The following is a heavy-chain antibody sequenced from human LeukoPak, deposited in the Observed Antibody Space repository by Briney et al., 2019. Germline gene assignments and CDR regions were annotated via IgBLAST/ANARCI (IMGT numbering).Heavy chain of an antibody. CDR2: ISYDGSNK. CDR3: AKDRGWAD. V-gene: IGHV3-30*18. Sequence: GGSLRLSCAASGFTFSSYGMHWVRQAPGKGLEWVAVISYDGSNKYYADSVKGRFTISRDNSKNTLYLQMNSLRAEDTAVYYCAKDRGWADWGQGTLVTVSS. CDR1: GFTFSSYG. D-gene: IGHD3-10*01. J-gene: IGHJ4*02.